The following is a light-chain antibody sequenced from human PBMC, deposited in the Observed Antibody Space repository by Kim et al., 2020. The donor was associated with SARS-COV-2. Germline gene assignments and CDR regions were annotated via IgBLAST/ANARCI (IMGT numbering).Light chain of an antibody. J-gene: IGKJ1*01. CDR2: DAS. CDR1: QTVNHNY. V-gene: IGKV3-20*01. Sequence: EIVLTQSPGTLSLSPGERATLSCRATQTVNHNYLAWYQHKPGQAPRLLIYDASTRAPGIPDRFSGSGSGTDFTLTISRLEPEDVAVYYGQQYGRSAAFGQGTKGDIK. CDR3: QQYGRSAA.